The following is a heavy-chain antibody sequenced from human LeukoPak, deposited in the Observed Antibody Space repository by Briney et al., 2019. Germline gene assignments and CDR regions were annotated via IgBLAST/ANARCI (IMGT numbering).Heavy chain of an antibody. Sequence: LRLSCAASGFTFSSYGMHWVRQAPGKGLEWIGSIYYSGSTYYNPSLKSRVTISVDTSKNQFSLKLSSVTAADTAVYYCARRVAGAEFDYWGQGTLVTVSS. J-gene: IGHJ4*02. CDR3: ARRVAGAEFDY. CDR1: GFTFSSYG. V-gene: IGHV4-39*01. CDR2: IYYSGST. D-gene: IGHD6-19*01.